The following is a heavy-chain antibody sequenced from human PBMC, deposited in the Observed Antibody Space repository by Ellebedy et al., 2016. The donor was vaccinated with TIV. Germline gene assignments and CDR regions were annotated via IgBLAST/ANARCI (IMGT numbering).Heavy chain of an antibody. D-gene: IGHD2-2*02. CDR2: IHAGNGYT. V-gene: IGHV1-3*01. Sequence: ASVKVSCXASGYTFTTYAMHWVRQAPGQRLEWMGWIHAGNGYTKYPQNFQGRVTISRDTSASTVYMELSSLRSEDTAVYYCARGPPYCTSTTCYTGYFDYWGQGILVTVSS. J-gene: IGHJ4*02. CDR3: ARGPPYCTSTTCYTGYFDY. CDR1: GYTFTTYA.